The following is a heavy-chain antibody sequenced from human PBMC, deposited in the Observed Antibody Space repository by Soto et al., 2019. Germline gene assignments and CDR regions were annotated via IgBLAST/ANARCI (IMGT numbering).Heavy chain of an antibody. V-gene: IGHV4-39*01. CDR1: GGSISSSSLH. Sequence: SETLSLTCTGSGGSISSSSLHWGWIRQPAGKGLEWIGSIYYSGSTYYNPSLKSRVTISVDTSKNQFSLKLSSVTAADTAVYYCARELRYFDGLNGGWFDPWGQGTLVTVSS. J-gene: IGHJ5*02. CDR2: IYYSGST. CDR3: ARELRYFDGLNGGWFDP. D-gene: IGHD3-9*01.